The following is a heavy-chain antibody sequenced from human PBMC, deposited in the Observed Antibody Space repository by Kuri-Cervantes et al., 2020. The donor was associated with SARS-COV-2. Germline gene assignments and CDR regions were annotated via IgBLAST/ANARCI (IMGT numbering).Heavy chain of an antibody. Sequence: GESLKISCGASGFTFSSFAMSWVRQAPGRGLEWVSIIDDSGVNTYYADSVKGRFTISRDKSKNTLYLQMNNLRADDTAVYYCARSQGEWDLLVPIAYWGRGTLVTVSS. D-gene: IGHD1-26*01. J-gene: IGHJ4*02. V-gene: IGHV3-23*01. CDR2: IDDSGVNT. CDR1: GFTFSSFA. CDR3: ARSQGEWDLLVPIAY.